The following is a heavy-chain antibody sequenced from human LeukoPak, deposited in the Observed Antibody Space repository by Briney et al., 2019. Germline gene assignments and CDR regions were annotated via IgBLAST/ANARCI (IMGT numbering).Heavy chain of an antibody. CDR1: GASFSGYY. J-gene: IGHJ4*01. V-gene: IGHV4-34*01. D-gene: IGHD5-24*01. CDR3: ARGRDGYINY. Sequence: PSETLSLTCAVYGASFSGYYWSWIRQPPGKGLEWIGEVTHSGSTNYNPSLKSRVTISVDTSKKQFSLKLTSVTATDTAAYYCARGRDGYINYWGQGTLVTVSS. CDR2: VTHSGST.